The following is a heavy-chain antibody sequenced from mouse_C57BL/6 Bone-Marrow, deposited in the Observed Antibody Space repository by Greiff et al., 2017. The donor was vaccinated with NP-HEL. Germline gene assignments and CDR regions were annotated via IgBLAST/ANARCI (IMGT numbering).Heavy chain of an antibody. Sequence: QVQLQQPGAELVKPGASVKMSCKASGYTFTSYWITWVKQRPGQGLEWIGDIYPGSGSTNYIEKFKSKATLTVDTSSSTAYMQLSSLTSENSAVYYGAREEIYYDYEDYAMDYWGQGTSVTVSS. CDR3: AREEIYYDYEDYAMDY. CDR1: GYTFTSYW. D-gene: IGHD2-4*01. CDR2: IYPGSGST. V-gene: IGHV1-55*01. J-gene: IGHJ4*01.